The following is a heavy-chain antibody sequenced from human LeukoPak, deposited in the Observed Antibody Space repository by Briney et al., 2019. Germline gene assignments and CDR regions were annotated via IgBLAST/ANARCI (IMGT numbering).Heavy chain of an antibody. J-gene: IGHJ5*02. CDR3: ARVQWNYGDTNWFDP. D-gene: IGHD4-17*01. CDR1: GFTFSSYA. CDR2: ISYDGSNK. Sequence: GGSLRLSCAASGFTFSSYAMHWVRQAPGKGLEWVAVISYDGSNKYYADSVKGRFTISRDNSKNTLYLQMNSLRAEDTAVYYCARVQWNYGDTNWFDPWGQGTLVTVSS. V-gene: IGHV3-30*14.